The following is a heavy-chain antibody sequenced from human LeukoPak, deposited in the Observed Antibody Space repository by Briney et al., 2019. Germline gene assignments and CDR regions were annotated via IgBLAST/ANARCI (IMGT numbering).Heavy chain of an antibody. CDR2: IYSGGST. CDR3: ARDKGPRGVTPRLFDY. J-gene: IGHJ4*02. D-gene: IGHD5-18*01. V-gene: IGHV3-66*01. Sequence: PGGSLRLSCAASGFTVSSNYMSWVRQAPGKGLEWVSVIYSGGSTYYADSVKGRFTISRDNAKNSLYLQMNSLRAEDTAVYYCARDKGPRGVTPRLFDYWGQGTLVTVSS. CDR1: GFTVSSNY.